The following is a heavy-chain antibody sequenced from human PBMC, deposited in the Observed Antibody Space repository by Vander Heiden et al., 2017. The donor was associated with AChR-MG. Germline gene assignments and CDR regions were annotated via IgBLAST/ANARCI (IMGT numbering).Heavy chain of an antibody. D-gene: IGHD2-21*02. CDR3: ASGGRHWSGCGCYDAFDI. V-gene: IGHV4-31*03. J-gene: IGHJ3*02. CDR2: MYYSGSH. Sequence: QVQLQESGPGLVKPSQTLSLTCTVPGGSINSGAYSWGWIRQRPGEGLEWIGYMYYSGSHYYNASRKRRVIISADTSKNQFSLKLNSVTDAEKEVYYCASGGRHWSGCGCYDAFDIWVRVTLVTIS. CDR1: GGSINSGAYS.